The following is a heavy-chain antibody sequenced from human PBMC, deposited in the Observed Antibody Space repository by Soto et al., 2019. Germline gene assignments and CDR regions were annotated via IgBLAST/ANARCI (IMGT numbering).Heavy chain of an antibody. J-gene: IGHJ4*02. CDR3: AKSDGSGSYDDY. CDR1: GFTFSTYW. CDR2: ISEGGSNK. Sequence: GGSLRLSCAASGFTFSTYWMTWVRQAPGKGLEWVSTISEGGSNKYYVDSVKGRFTISRDNSKNTLYLQINSLRAEDTAIYYCAKSDGSGSYDDYWGQGTLVTVSS. D-gene: IGHD3-10*01. V-gene: IGHV3-23*01.